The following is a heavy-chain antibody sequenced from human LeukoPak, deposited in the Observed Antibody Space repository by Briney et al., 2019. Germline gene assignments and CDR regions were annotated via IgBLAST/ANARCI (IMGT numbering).Heavy chain of an antibody. V-gene: IGHV1-2*02. J-gene: IGHJ4*02. D-gene: IGHD6-6*01. CDR3: ASSDEYSSCAGY. Sequence: ASVKVSCKASGYTFTGYYMHWVRQAPGQGLEWMGWINPNSGGTNYAQKFQGRVTMTRDTSISTAYMELSRLGSDDTAVYYCASSDEYSSCAGYWGQGTLVTVSS. CDR1: GYTFTGYY. CDR2: INPNSGGT.